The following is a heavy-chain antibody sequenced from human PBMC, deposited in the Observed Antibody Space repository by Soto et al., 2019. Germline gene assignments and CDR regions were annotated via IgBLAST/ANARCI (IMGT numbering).Heavy chain of an antibody. Sequence: SVEVSCKASGGTFSSYAISWVRQAPGQGLERMGGIIPIFGTANYAQKFQGRVTITADESTSTAYMELSSLRSEDTAVYYCARDLDYYDSSGYYPAYNWFDPWGQGTLVTVSS. CDR3: ARDLDYYDSSGYYPAYNWFDP. D-gene: IGHD3-22*01. CDR1: GGTFSSYA. J-gene: IGHJ5*02. CDR2: IIPIFGTA. V-gene: IGHV1-69*13.